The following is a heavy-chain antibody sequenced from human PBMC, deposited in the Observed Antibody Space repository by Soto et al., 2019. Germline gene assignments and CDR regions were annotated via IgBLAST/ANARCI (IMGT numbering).Heavy chain of an antibody. Sequence: GGPLRLSCAASGFTFTNAWMTWVRQGPGKGLEWVGRIKSKSDGGTIDYAAPVKGRFTISRDDSKNTLYLQMNSLKTEDTAVYYCTTGPNLRPLAAFDIWGQGTVVTVS. CDR1: GFTFTNAW. J-gene: IGHJ3*02. CDR2: IKSKSDGGTI. V-gene: IGHV3-15*01. CDR3: TTGPNLRPLAAFDI.